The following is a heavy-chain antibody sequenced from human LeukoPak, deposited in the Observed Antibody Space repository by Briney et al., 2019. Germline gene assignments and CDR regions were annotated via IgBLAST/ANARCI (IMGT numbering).Heavy chain of an antibody. Sequence: PGGSLRLSCAASGFTFSSYAMHWVRQAPGKGLEWVAVISYDGSNKYYADSVKGRFTISRDNSENMLYLQMNSLGAEDTAVYYCARDLSPGVVLPPDSWGQGTLVTVSS. CDR2: ISYDGSNK. D-gene: IGHD2-15*01. J-gene: IGHJ5*01. CDR1: GFTFSSYA. CDR3: ARDLSPGVVLPPDS. V-gene: IGHV3-30*04.